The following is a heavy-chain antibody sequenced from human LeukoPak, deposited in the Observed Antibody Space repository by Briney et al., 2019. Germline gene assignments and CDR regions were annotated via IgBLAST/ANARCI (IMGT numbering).Heavy chain of an antibody. CDR2: LYTGDSDT. D-gene: IGHD3-10*01. CDR1: GYSFTSYW. J-gene: IGHJ4*02. Sequence: GESLEISCCGSGYSFTSYWIGWVRQMPGKGLELRGLLYTGDSDTRYSPSFQGPIHISHDKCISPAYLETRRLQTRDTGSFFCARHNYGSGSYYNHADYWGQGTLVTVSS. CDR3: ARHNYGSGSYYNHADY. V-gene: IGHV5-51*01.